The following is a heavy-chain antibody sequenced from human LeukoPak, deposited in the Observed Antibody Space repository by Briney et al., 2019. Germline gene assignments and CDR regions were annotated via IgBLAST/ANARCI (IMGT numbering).Heavy chain of an antibody. CDR2: IYDSDST. V-gene: IGHV4-59*01. Sequence: PSETLSLTCTVSGGSISSYYWSWIRQPPGKGLEWIGYIYDSDSTNYNPSLKSRVTISRDTSRNHFSLKVSSVTVADTAMYYCARSYAGYQFDSWGQGILVTVSS. CDR1: GGSISSYY. D-gene: IGHD3-9*01. J-gene: IGHJ4*02. CDR3: ARSYAGYQFDS.